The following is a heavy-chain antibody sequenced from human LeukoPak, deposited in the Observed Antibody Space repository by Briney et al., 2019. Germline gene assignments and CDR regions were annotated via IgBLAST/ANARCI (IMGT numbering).Heavy chain of an antibody. Sequence: SETLSLTCSVSGGSITGYSWSWIRQTPGRGLEWIGYIYYNGDTHYNPSLNSRLSMSVDTPNKQFSLNLRSVTAADTAVYYCVRGPYGSSISNWFDPWGQGLLVTVSS. CDR2: IYYNGDT. CDR1: GGSITGYS. J-gene: IGHJ5*02. CDR3: VRGPYGSSISNWFDP. D-gene: IGHD3-10*01. V-gene: IGHV4-59*01.